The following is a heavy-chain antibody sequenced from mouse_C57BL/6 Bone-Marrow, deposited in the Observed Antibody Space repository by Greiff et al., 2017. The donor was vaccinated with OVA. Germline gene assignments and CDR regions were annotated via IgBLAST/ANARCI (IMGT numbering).Heavy chain of an antibody. CDR3: AIYYSNYSWFAY. V-gene: IGHV5-6*01. CDR2: ISSGGSYT. D-gene: IGHD2-5*01. Sequence: EVKLVESGGDLVKPGGSLKLSCAASGFTFSSSGMSWVRQTPDKRLEWVATISSGGSYTYYPDSVKGRFTISRDNAKNTLYLQMSSLKSEDTAMYYCAIYYSNYSWFAYWGQGTLVTVSA. CDR1: GFTFSSSG. J-gene: IGHJ3*01.